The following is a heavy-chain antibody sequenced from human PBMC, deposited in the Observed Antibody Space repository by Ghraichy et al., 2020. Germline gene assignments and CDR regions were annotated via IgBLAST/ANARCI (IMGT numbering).Heavy chain of an antibody. V-gene: IGHV3-23*01. CDR1: GFTFSSYA. D-gene: IGHD3-10*01. Sequence: GESLNISCAASGFTFSSYAMSWVRQAPGKGLEWVSAITGSSTTTYYADSVKGRFTISRDNSGNTLYLQMNSLRAEDTAMYYCVKDPPSSGSGKNWFDPWGQGILVTVSS. J-gene: IGHJ5*02. CDR3: VKDPPSSGSGKNWFDP. CDR2: ITGSSTTT.